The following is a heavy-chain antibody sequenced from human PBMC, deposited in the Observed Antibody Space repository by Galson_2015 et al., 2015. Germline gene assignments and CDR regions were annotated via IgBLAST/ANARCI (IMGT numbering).Heavy chain of an antibody. J-gene: IGHJ2*01. D-gene: IGHD3-22*01. CDR3: AALLLSSTYWYFDL. V-gene: IGHV3-74*01. CDR2: INGDGTST. Sequence: SLRLSCAASGFIFRNYWMHWVRQSPGKGLAWVSRINGDGTSTDYADSVKGRFSIFRDNTKNTLYLQMNSLRVDDSAVYYCAALLLSSTYWYFDLWGRGTLVAVSS. CDR1: GFIFRNYW.